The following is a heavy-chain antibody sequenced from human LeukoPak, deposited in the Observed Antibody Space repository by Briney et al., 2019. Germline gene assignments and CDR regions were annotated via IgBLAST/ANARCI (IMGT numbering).Heavy chain of an antibody. J-gene: IGHJ5*02. Sequence: ASVKVSCKASGYTFTSYDINWVRQATGQGLEWMGWMNPNSGNTGYAQKFQGRVTMTRNTSISTAYMELSSLRSEDTAVYYCVTIAARPNWFDPWGQGTLVTVSS. D-gene: IGHD6-6*01. V-gene: IGHV1-8*01. CDR2: MNPNSGNT. CDR1: GYTFTSYD. CDR3: VTIAARPNWFDP.